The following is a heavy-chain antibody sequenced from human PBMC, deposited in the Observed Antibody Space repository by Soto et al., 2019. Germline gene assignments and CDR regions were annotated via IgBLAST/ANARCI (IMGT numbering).Heavy chain of an antibody. D-gene: IGHD5-12*01. J-gene: IGHJ4*02. V-gene: IGHV4-30-2*01. CDR2: IGHLENT. CDR1: GGSITXXXXX. CDR3: ARGGGNDPFDS. Sequence: QLRLQESGSGVVRTSEXXXXTCTVSGGSITXXXXXXXXXXXXXXKGLEWIGYIGHLENTYFHPTFKSRLTMSIDRSKNQFSLNLSSVTAADRAVYYCARGGGNDPFDSWGQGVLVSVSS.